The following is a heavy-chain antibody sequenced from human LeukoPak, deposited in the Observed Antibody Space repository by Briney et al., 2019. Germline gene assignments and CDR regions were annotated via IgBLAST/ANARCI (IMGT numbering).Heavy chain of an antibody. J-gene: IGHJ4*02. D-gene: IGHD3-10*01. CDR1: GYTLTELS. CDR3: ARGRPSYYGSGSYYVYDY. CDR2: FDPEDGET. V-gene: IGHV1-24*01. Sequence: ASVKVSCKVSGYTLTELSMHWVRQAPGKGLEWMGGFDPEDGETIYAQKFQGRVTMTEDTSTDTAYMELRSLRSDDTAVYYCARGRPSYYGSGSYYVYDYWGQGTLVTVSS.